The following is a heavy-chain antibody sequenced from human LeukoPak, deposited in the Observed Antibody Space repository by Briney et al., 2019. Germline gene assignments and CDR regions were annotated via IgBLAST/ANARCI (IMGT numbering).Heavy chain of an antibody. CDR1: GFTFSNYG. J-gene: IGHJ5*02. Sequence: GGSLRLSCATSGFTFSNYGMHWVRQAPGKGLEWVAIMSFDGNNKYYADSVKGRFTISRDNSKNTLYLQMNSLREDDTAVYYCAKGLHASSWYGGSWGRGTLVTDSS. CDR3: AKGLHASSWYGGS. V-gene: IGHV3-30*18. D-gene: IGHD6-13*01. CDR2: MSFDGNNK.